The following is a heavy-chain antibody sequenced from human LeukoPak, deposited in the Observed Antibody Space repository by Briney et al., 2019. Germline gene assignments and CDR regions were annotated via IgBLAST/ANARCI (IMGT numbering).Heavy chain of an antibody. CDR2: ISWNSGSI. CDR1: GFTFDDCA. Sequence: PGGSLRLSCAASGFTFDDCAMHWVRQAPGKGLEWVSGISWNSGSIGYADSVKGRFTISRDNAKNSLYLQMNSLRAEDTAVYYCARVHTSNYYLYYYYYMDVWGKGTTVTVSS. V-gene: IGHV3-9*01. J-gene: IGHJ6*03. CDR3: ARVHTSNYYLYYYYYMDV. D-gene: IGHD4-11*01.